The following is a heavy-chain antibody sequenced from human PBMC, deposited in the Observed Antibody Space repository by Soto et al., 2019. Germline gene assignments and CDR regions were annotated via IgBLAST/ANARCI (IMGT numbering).Heavy chain of an antibody. CDR2: ISDTGST. CDR3: ARGRPWELYDY. J-gene: IGHJ4*02. Sequence: QVQLQESGPGLVKPSETLSLTCTVSAGSISGYYWSWIRQPPGKGLECIGYISDTGSTNYNPSLKSRVTISVDPSKHQFSLKLTSMTAADTAVYYCARGRPWELYDYWGQGTLVTVSS. D-gene: IGHD1-26*01. V-gene: IGHV4-59*01. CDR1: AGSISGYY.